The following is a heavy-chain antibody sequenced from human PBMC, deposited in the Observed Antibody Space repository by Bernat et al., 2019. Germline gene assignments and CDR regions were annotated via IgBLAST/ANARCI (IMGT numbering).Heavy chain of an antibody. V-gene: IGHV4-34*01. CDR3: ARGKVAAHPGQWGY. Sequence: QVQLQQWGAGLLKPSETLSLTCAVYGGSFSGYYWSWIRQPPGKGLEWIGEINHSGSTNYNPSLKSRVTISVDTSKNQFSLKLSSVTAADTAVYYCARGKVAAHPGQWGYWGQGTLVTVSS. CDR1: GGSFSGYY. J-gene: IGHJ4*02. D-gene: IGHD6-6*01. CDR2: INHSGST.